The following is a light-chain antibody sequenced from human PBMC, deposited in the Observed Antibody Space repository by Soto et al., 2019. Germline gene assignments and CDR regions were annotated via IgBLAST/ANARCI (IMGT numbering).Light chain of an antibody. CDR2: DAS. CDR1: HDVGWN. Sequence: DIQMTQSPSYLSASVGDRVTIACHSSHDVGWNLNWFQQKPGEAPKLLIYDASNLERGVPSRFSGSGSGANMSLTISSLHPDDVATYFCQQYSSMLSFGGGTEVDLK. V-gene: IGKV1-33*01. J-gene: IGKJ4*01. CDR3: QQYSSMLS.